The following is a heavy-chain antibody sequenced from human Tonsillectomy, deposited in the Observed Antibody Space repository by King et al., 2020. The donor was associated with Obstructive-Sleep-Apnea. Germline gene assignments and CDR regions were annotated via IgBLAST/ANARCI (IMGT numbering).Heavy chain of an antibody. D-gene: IGHD3-10*01. Sequence: QLQESGPGLVKPTQTLSLTCTASGGFISSGDSYWSWIRQPPGKGLEWIGFFHYSGSTYYNPSLRSRVSISVDTSKNHFSLKLTSVTAADTAVYYCARTFYGSGSYHFDSWGQGTLVTVSS. CDR3: ARTFYGSGSYHFDS. J-gene: IGHJ4*02. CDR1: GGFISSGDSY. V-gene: IGHV4-30-4*01. CDR2: FHYSGST.